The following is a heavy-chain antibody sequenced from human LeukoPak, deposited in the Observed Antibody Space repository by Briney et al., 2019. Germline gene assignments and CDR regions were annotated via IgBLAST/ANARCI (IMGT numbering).Heavy chain of an antibody. CDR3: AIRGVCSSTSCNNWFDP. J-gene: IGHJ5*02. CDR1: GGSISSSSYY. CDR2: IYYSGST. Sequence: PSETLSLTCTVSGGSISSSSYYWGWIRQPPGKGLEWIGSIYYSGSTYYNPSLKSRVTISVDTSKNQFSLKLSSVTAADTAVYYCAIRGVCSSTSCNNWFDPWGQGTLVTVSS. D-gene: IGHD2-2*01. V-gene: IGHV4-39*07.